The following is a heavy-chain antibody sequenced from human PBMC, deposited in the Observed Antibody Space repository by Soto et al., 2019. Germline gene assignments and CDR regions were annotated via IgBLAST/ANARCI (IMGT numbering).Heavy chain of an antibody. CDR1: GYTFTSYD. J-gene: IGHJ6*02. Sequence: QVQLVQSGAEVKKPGASVKVSCKASGYTFTSYDINWVRQATGQGLEWMGWMNPNSGNTGYAQKFQGRVTMTRNTSISTTDMELSSLGSEATAVYYCARAGVDYYDRSGYYYYYYGMDVWGQGTTVTVSS. V-gene: IGHV1-8*01. D-gene: IGHD3-22*01. CDR3: ARAGVDYYDRSGYYYYYYGMDV. CDR2: MNPNSGNT.